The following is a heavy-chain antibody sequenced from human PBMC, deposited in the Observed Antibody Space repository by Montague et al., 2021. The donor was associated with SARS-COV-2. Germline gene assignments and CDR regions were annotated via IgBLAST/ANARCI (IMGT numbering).Heavy chain of an antibody. D-gene: IGHD5-24*01. Sequence: SETLSLTCGVSGGSISSDYWSWIRQSPGKGLEWIGYIYYRGTTNYNPSLKSRVTFSVDTSENQFSLKLISVTAADTAVYFCAREDRWNWFDPWGQGVLVTVSS. V-gene: IGHV4-59*01. CDR1: GGSISSDY. J-gene: IGHJ5*02. CDR2: IYYRGTT. CDR3: AREDRWNWFDP.